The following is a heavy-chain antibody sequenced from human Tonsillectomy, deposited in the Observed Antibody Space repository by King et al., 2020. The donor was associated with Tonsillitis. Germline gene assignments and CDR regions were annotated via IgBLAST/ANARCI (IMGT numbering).Heavy chain of an antibody. V-gene: IGHV3-23*03. CDR2: IYSGGNST. CDR3: ATVGLWFAEINYYYGMDV. J-gene: IGHJ6*02. D-gene: IGHD3-10*01. CDR1: GFTFSSYA. Sequence: VQLVESGGGLVQPGGSLRLSCAASGFTFSSYAMSWVRQAPGKGLEWVSVIYSGGNSTYNADSVKGRFTISRDNSENTLYLQMNSLRAEDTAVYYCATVGLWFAEINYYYGMDVWGQGTTVTVSS.